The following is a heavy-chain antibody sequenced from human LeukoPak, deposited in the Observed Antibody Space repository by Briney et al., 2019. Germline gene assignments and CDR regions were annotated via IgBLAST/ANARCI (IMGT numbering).Heavy chain of an antibody. J-gene: IGHJ3*02. CDR1: GGSFSGYY. CDR2: INHSGST. V-gene: IGHV4-34*01. D-gene: IGHD3-22*01. Sequence: PSETLSLTCAVYGGSFSGYYWSWIRQPPGKGLEWIGEINHSGSTNYNPSLKSRVTISVDTSKNQFSLKLSSVTAADTAVYYCARQYYYDSSGYLDAFDIWGQGTMVTVSS. CDR3: ARQYYYDSSGYLDAFDI.